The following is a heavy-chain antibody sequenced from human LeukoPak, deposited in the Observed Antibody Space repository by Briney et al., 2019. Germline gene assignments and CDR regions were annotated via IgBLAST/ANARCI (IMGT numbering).Heavy chain of an antibody. CDR1: GFTFSSYA. V-gene: IGHV3-9*01. CDR3: AKDRIPYYYDSSGDFDY. CDR2: ISWNSGSI. J-gene: IGHJ4*02. Sequence: GGSLRLSCAASGFTFSSYAMHWVRQAPGKGLEWVSGISWNSGSIGYADSVKGRFTISRDNAKNSLYLQMNSLRAEDTALYYCAKDRIPYYYDSSGDFDYWGQGTLVTVSS. D-gene: IGHD3-22*01.